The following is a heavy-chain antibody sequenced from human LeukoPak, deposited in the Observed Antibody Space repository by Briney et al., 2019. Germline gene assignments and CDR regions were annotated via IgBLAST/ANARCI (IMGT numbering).Heavy chain of an antibody. CDR1: GGPISSSNW. CDR3: AREGYDILTGYPEPDY. Sequence: SGTLSLTCAVSGGPISSSNWWSWVRQPPGKGLEWIGEIYHSGTANYNPSLKSRVTISVDKSKNQFSLKLSSVTAADTAVYYCAREGYDILTGYPEPDYWGQGTLVTVSS. CDR2: IYHSGTA. V-gene: IGHV4-4*02. J-gene: IGHJ4*02. D-gene: IGHD3-9*01.